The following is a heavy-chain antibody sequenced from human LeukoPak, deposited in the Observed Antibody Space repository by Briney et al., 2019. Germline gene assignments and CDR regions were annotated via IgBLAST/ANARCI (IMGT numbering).Heavy chain of an antibody. CDR3: AKVVSFGVAGTGEDYFDY. V-gene: IGHV3-23*01. Sequence: GGSLRLSCAASGFTFSSYAMSWVRQAPGKGLEWVSAISGSGGSTYYADSVKGRFTISRDNSKNTLYLQMNSLRAEDTAVYYCAKVVSFGVAGTGEDYFDYWGQGTLVTVSS. J-gene: IGHJ4*02. CDR1: GFTFSSYA. D-gene: IGHD6-19*01. CDR2: ISGSGGST.